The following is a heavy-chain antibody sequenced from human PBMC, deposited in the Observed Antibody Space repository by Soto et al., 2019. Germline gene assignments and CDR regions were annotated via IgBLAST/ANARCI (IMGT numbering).Heavy chain of an antibody. CDR1: GDSVSSNSAA. J-gene: IGHJ6*02. CDR3: ARDWNTATGPTTTSFYFGMGV. V-gene: IGHV6-1*01. D-gene: IGHD5-18*01. CDR2: TYYRSKWYN. Sequence: PSQTLSLTCAISGDSVSSNSAAWNWIRQSPSRGLEWLGRTYYRSKWYNDYAVSVKSRITINPDTSKNQFSLQLNSVTPEDTAVYYCARDWNTATGPTTTSFYFGMGVWGQGSMVT.